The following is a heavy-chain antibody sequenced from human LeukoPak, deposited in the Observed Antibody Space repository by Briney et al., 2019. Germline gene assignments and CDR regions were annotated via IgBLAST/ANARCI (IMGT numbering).Heavy chain of an antibody. V-gene: IGHV1-46*03. CDR2: ISPSGGTT. D-gene: IGHD1-26*01. CDR3: AGEILGTNY. Sequence: GASVKVSCKACGYSFTNYYLHWVRQAPGQGLEWMGIISPSGGTTTYAQKFQDRVTMTRDTSTSTVYMELSSLRSEDTALYYCAGEILGTNYWGQGTLVTVSS. CDR1: GYSFTNYY. J-gene: IGHJ4*02.